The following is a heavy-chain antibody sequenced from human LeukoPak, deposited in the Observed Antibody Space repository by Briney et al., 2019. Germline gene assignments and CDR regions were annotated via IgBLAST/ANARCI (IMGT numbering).Heavy chain of an antibody. V-gene: IGHV1-46*01. CDR2: SNPGGGST. J-gene: IGHJ4*02. Sequence: ASVKVPCKAFGYTFTDYSMHWVRQAPGQGLEWMGISNPGGGSTSYAQKFQGRVTMTRDTSTSTAYMELNSLRYEDTAVYYCARDLGGSGSFWGQGTLVTVSS. CDR1: GYTFTDYS. CDR3: ARDLGGSGSF. D-gene: IGHD1-26*01.